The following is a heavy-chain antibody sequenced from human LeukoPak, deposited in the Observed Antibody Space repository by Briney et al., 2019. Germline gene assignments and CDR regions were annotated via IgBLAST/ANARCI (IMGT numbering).Heavy chain of an antibody. Sequence: SETLSLTCTVSGGSISSYYWSWIRQPPGKGLEWFGYIYTSGSTNYNPSLKSRVTISVDTSKNQFSLKLSSVTAADTAVYYCAQTVVVPGLHFDPWGLGTLVTVSS. CDR1: GGSISSYY. CDR3: AQTVVVPGLHFDP. J-gene: IGHJ5*02. V-gene: IGHV4-4*09. CDR2: IYTSGST. D-gene: IGHD2-2*01.